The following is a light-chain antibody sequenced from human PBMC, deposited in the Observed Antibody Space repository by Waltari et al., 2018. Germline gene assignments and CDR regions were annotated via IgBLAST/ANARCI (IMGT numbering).Light chain of an antibody. Sequence: QSVLTQPPSASGTPGQRVTISCSGSRSNVGTNYLYLYQQLPGTAPKLLIYRNNQRPAGVPDRFSGSKSGTSASLAISGLRSEDEADYYCAAWDDSLSGRVFGGGTKVTVL. CDR1: RSNVGTNY. V-gene: IGLV1-47*01. J-gene: IGLJ3*02. CDR2: RNN. CDR3: AAWDDSLSGRV.